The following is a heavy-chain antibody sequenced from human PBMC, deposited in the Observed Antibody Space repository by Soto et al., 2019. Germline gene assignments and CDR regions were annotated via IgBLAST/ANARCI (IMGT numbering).Heavy chain of an antibody. CDR3: AREALYCSSTSCYTRVSWFDP. V-gene: IGHV3-33*01. Sequence: RLSCAASGFTFSSYGMHWVRQAPGKGLEWVAVIWYDGSNKYYADSVKGRFTISRDNSKNTLYLQMNSLRAEDTAVYYCAREALYCSSTSCYTRVSWFDPWGQGTLVTVSS. CDR1: GFTFSSYG. CDR2: IWYDGSNK. J-gene: IGHJ5*02. D-gene: IGHD2-2*02.